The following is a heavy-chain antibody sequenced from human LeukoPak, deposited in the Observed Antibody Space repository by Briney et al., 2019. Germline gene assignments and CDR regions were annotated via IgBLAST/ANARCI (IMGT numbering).Heavy chain of an antibody. D-gene: IGHD6-13*01. CDR1: GGSISSGDYY. CDR3: ARVLIAAASTYYFDY. Sequence: SETLSLTCTVSGGSISSGDYYRSWIRQPPGKGLEWIGYIYYSGSTYYNPSLKSRVTISVDTSKNQFSLKLSSVTAADTAVYYCARVLIAAASTYYFDYWGQGTLVTVSS. J-gene: IGHJ4*02. V-gene: IGHV4-30-4*08. CDR2: IYYSGST.